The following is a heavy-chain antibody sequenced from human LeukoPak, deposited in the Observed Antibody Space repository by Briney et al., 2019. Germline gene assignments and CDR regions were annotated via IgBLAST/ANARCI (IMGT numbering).Heavy chain of an antibody. J-gene: IGHJ4*02. D-gene: IGHD3-22*01. CDR1: GFTFSSYG. Sequence: GGSLRLSCAASGFTFSSYGMSWVRQAPGKGLEWVSAISGSGGSTYYADSVKGRFTISRDNSKNTLYLQMNSLRAEDTAVYYCAKGMGSSGYHPFDYWGQGTLVTVSS. V-gene: IGHV3-23*01. CDR3: AKGMGSSGYHPFDY. CDR2: ISGSGGST.